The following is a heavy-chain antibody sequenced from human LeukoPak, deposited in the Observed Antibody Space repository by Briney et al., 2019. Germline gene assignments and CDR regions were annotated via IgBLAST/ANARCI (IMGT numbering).Heavy chain of an antibody. CDR2: INWDGDDT. Sequence: GGSLRLSCAASGFTFEDYGMSWVRRAPGKGLEWVSTINWDGDDTVYADSVKGRFTISRDNARNSLYLQLNSLRAEDTAFYYCAKLDIAAAGEWGQGTLVTVSS. J-gene: IGHJ4*02. D-gene: IGHD6-13*01. V-gene: IGHV3-20*04. CDR3: AKLDIAAAGE. CDR1: GFTFEDYG.